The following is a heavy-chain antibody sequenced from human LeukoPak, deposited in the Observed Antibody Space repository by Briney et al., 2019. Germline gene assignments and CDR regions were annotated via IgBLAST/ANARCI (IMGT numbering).Heavy chain of an antibody. CDR2: ISGSGGST. D-gene: IGHD2-21*01. V-gene: IGHV3-23*01. J-gene: IGHJ4*02. CDR1: GFTFSNYA. CDR3: AKDLILWWCYDY. Sequence: GGSLRLSCAASGFTFSNYAMRWVRQAPGKGLEWVSGISGSGGSTYYADSVKGRFTISRDNSKNTLYLQMNSLRAEDTAVYYCAKDLILWWCYDYWGQGTLVTVSS.